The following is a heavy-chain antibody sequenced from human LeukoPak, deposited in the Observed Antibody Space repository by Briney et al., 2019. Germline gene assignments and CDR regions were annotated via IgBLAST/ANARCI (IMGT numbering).Heavy chain of an antibody. Sequence: SETLSLTCTVSGGSISSGSYYWSWIRQPAGKGLEWIGRIYTSGSTNYNPSLKSRVTISVDTSKNQFSLKLKSVTAADTAVYYCARGFWSGYYNSNWFDPWGQGTLVTVSS. V-gene: IGHV4-61*02. CDR3: ARGFWSGYYNSNWFDP. J-gene: IGHJ5*02. CDR2: IYTSGST. CDR1: GGSISSGSYY. D-gene: IGHD3-3*01.